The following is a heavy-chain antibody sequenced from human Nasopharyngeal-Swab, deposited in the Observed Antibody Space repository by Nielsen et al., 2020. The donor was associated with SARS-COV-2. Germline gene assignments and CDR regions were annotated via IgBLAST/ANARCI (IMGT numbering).Heavy chain of an antibody. Sequence: GGSLRLSCAASGFTFSSYSMNWVRQAPGKGLEWVSSISSRSSYIYYADSVKGRFTISRDNAKNSLYLQMNSLRAEDTAVYYCARSGELRFLEWLNTRPDYWGQGTLVTVSS. J-gene: IGHJ4*02. CDR1: GFTFSSYS. CDR3: ARSGELRFLEWLNTRPDY. CDR2: ISSRSSYI. D-gene: IGHD3-3*01. V-gene: IGHV3-21*01.